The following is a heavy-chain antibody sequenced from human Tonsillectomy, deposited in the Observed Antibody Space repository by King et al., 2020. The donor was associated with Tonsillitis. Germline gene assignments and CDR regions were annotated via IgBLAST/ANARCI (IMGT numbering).Heavy chain of an antibody. Sequence: VQLVESGGGLVKPGGSLRLSCATSGFTFSTYSMSWVRQAPGKGLEWVSSITSSSNYISYADSVTGRFSISRDNAKNSLHLQMNGLRAEDTAMYYCATLSIAAAGSHGGQAPLATVSS. CDR2: ITSSSNYI. D-gene: IGHD6-13*01. V-gene: IGHV3-21*01. CDR3: ATLSIAAAGSH. CDR1: GFTFSTYS. J-gene: IGHJ4*02.